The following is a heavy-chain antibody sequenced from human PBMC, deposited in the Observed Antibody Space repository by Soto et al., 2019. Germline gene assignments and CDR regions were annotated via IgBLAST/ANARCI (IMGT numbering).Heavy chain of an antibody. D-gene: IGHD6-19*01. V-gene: IGHV1-69*13. Sequence: SVKVSCTASGGTFSSYAISWVRQAPGQGLEWMGGIIAIFGTANYAQKFQGRVTITADESTSTAYMELSSLRSEDTAVYYCARASIAVAGDDYFDYWGQGTLVTVSS. CDR2: IIAIFGTA. J-gene: IGHJ4*02. CDR3: ARASIAVAGDDYFDY. CDR1: GGTFSSYA.